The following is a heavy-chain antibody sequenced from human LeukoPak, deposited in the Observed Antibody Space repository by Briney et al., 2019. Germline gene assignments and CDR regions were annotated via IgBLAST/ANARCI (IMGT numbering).Heavy chain of an antibody. CDR2: ISGSGGST. CDR3: AKDVAAAGTPYYFDY. CDR1: GFTFSSYA. D-gene: IGHD6-13*01. V-gene: IGHV3-23*01. J-gene: IGHJ4*02. Sequence: GGSLRLSCAASGFTFSSYAMSWVRQAPGKGLEWVSAISGSGGSTYYADSVKGRFTISRDNSKNTLYLQMNSLRAEDTAVYYCAKDVAAAGTPYYFDYWGQGTLVTVSS.